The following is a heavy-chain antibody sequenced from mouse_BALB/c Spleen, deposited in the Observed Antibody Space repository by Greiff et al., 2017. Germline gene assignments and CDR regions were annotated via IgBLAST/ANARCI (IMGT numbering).Heavy chain of an antibody. Sequence: ESGPGLVKPSQSLSLTCTVTGYSITSDYAWNWIRQFPGNKLEWMGYISYSGSTSYNPSLKSRISITRDTSKNQFFLQLNSVTTEDTATYYCARSGYYYGSSYSYWGQGTTLTVSS. CDR1: GYSITSDYA. CDR3: ARSGYYYGSSYSY. J-gene: IGHJ2*01. D-gene: IGHD1-1*01. CDR2: ISYSGST. V-gene: IGHV3-2*02.